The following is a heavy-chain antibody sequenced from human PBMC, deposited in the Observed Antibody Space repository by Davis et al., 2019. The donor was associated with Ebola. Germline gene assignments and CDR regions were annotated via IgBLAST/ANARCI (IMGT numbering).Heavy chain of an antibody. CDR2: IILSLGTI. V-gene: IGHV1-69*13. Sequence: SVKVSCKASGDTFSNSVISWVRLAPGQGLEWVGGIILSLGTINYAQKFQGRVTITADEAKSTAYMELTSLRSDDTAVYYCARESGAGGSFDHWGQGTLLTVSS. CDR3: ARESGAGGSFDH. D-gene: IGHD7-27*01. J-gene: IGHJ4*02. CDR1: GDTFSNSV.